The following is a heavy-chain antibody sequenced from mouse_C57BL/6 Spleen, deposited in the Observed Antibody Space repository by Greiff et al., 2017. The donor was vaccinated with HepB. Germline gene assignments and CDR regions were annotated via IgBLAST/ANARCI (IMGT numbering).Heavy chain of an antibody. Sequence: LQQSGGGLVQPGGSLKLSCAASGFTFSDYYMYWVRQTPEKRLEWVAYISNGGGSTYYPDTVKGRFTISRDNAKNTLYLQMSRLKSEDIAMYYCARELGTFYAMDYWGQGTSVTVSS. D-gene: IGHD1-1*01. V-gene: IGHV5-12*01. CDR2: ISNGGGST. J-gene: IGHJ4*01. CDR3: ARELGTFYAMDY. CDR1: GFTFSDYY.